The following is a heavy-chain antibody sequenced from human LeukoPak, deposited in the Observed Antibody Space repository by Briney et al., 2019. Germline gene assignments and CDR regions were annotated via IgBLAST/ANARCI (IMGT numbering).Heavy chain of an antibody. CDR2: ISRASGSI. CDR1: GFTFSNYG. Sequence: PGGSLRLSCAASGFTFSNYGMHWVRQAPGKGLEWVSIISRASGSIFYADSVKGRFTISRDNAKNSLYLQMNGLRAEDTAVYYCARGATDVTRWFDPWGQGTRVTVSS. D-gene: IGHD1-1*01. J-gene: IGHJ5*02. CDR3: ARGATDVTRWFDP. V-gene: IGHV3-21*01.